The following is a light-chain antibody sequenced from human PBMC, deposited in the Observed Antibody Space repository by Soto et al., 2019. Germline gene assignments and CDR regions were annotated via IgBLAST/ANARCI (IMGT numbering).Light chain of an antibody. Sequence: QSALTQPASVSGSPGQSITISCTGTSSDIGNYNLVSWYQQHPGKAPKLMIHEDSKRPSGVSNRFSGSKSGNTASLTISGLRTEDEADYHCVSFTTSRSYVFGTGTKLTVL. J-gene: IGLJ1*01. CDR2: EDS. CDR1: SSDIGNYNL. V-gene: IGLV2-14*02. CDR3: VSFTTSRSYV.